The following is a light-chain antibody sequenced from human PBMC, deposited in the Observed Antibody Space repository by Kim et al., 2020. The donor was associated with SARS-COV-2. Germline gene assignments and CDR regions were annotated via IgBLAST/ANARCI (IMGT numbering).Light chain of an antibody. CDR2: DVY. CDR3: SSYTSRSTLV. Sequence: QSALTQPASVSGSPGQSITISCTGTSSDIGGYDFVSWYQQHPGKVPRLIIYDVYNWPSGDSHRFSGSKSGNTASLTISGLQAEDEADYYCSSYTSRSTLVFGTGTKVTVL. V-gene: IGLV2-14*03. J-gene: IGLJ1*01. CDR1: SSDIGGYDF.